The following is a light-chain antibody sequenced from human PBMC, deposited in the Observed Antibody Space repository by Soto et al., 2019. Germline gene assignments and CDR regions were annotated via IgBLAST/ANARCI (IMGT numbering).Light chain of an antibody. CDR2: EAS. J-gene: IGKJ1*01. CDR1: QSISTW. CDR3: QQYSSYWT. Sequence: DIQMTQSPSTLSASVGDRVTITCRASQSISTWLAWYQQKAGKAPKRLIYEASILESGVPSRFSGSGSGTEFTLTISSLQPDEFATYYCQQYSSYWTFGQGTKVEIK. V-gene: IGKV1-5*03.